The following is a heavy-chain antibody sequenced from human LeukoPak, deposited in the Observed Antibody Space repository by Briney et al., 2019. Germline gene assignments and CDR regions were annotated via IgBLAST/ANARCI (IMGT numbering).Heavy chain of an antibody. D-gene: IGHD2-21*02. J-gene: IGHJ4*02. CDR1: GGSISSYY. CDR3: ATLRGASTAVFDS. Sequence: SETLSLTCTVSGGSISSYYWSWIRQPPGKGLEWMGYIYYSGSTNYNPSLKSRVTISVDTSKNQFSLKLSSVTAADTALYYCATLRGASTAVFDSWGQGTLVTVSS. V-gene: IGHV4-59*08. CDR2: IYYSGST.